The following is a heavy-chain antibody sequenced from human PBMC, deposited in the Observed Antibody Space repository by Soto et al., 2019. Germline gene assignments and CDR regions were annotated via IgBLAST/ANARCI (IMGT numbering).Heavy chain of an antibody. CDR3: AREANWNYEMGNYFDN. J-gene: IGHJ4*02. CDR1: GGSISSGDYY. CDR2: IFYCGST. V-gene: IGHV4-30-4*01. Sequence: PSVTLSLTCTVSGGSISSGDYYWSWIRPPPGKGLEWIGSIFYCGSTYYNPSLESRVTISIDTSENQLSLRLSSVTAADTAVYYCAREANWNYEMGNYFDNWGQGTLVTVSS. D-gene: IGHD1-7*01.